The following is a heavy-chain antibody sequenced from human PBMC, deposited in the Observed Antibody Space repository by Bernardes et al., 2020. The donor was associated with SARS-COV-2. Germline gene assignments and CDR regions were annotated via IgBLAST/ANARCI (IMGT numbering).Heavy chain of an antibody. CDR2: IYNGGST. CDR3: ARPPWTGSP. D-gene: IGHD3-10*01. CDR1: GFTVSTNY. Sequence: GGSLRLSCAASGFTVSTNYMTWVRQAPGKGLEWVSIIYNGGSTNYADSVKGRFTISRDNSKNTVYLQMNSLRPEDTAVYYCARPPWTGSPWGQGTLVTVSS. J-gene: IGHJ5*02. V-gene: IGHV3-66*02.